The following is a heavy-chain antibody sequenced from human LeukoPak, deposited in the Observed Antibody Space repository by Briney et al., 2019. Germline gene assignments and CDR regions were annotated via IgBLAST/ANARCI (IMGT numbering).Heavy chain of an antibody. D-gene: IGHD3-22*01. CDR1: GFTFSDYY. Sequence: GGSLRLSCAASGFTFSDYYMSWIRQAPGKGLEWVSYISSSGSTIYYADSVKGRFTISRDNAKNSLYLQMNSLRAEDTAVYYCARDPNYYDSSGYFIGMGYYYGMDVWGQGTTVTVSS. J-gene: IGHJ6*02. CDR3: ARDPNYYDSSGYFIGMGYYYGMDV. CDR2: ISSSGSTI. V-gene: IGHV3-11*01.